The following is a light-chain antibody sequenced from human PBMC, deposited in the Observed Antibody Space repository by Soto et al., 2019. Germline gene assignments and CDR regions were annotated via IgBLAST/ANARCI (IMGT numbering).Light chain of an antibody. CDR1: QSVSSN. Sequence: EIVMTQSPATLSVSPGERATLSCRASQSVSSNLAWYQQKPGQAPRLLIYGASTRATGIPARFSGSGCGTEFTLTISSLQSEDFAVYHCQQYNNWPPLTFGGGTKVEIK. CDR2: GAS. CDR3: QQYNNWPPLT. J-gene: IGKJ4*01. V-gene: IGKV3-15*01.